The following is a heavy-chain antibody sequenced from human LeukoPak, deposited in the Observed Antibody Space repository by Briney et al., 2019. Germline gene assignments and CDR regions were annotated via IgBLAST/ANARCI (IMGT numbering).Heavy chain of an antibody. D-gene: IGHD6-13*01. Sequence: SGGSLRLSCAASGFTFSSYWMSWVRQAPGKGLEWVANIKQDGSEKYYVDSVKGRFTISRDNAKNSLYLQMNSLRAEDTAVYYCARDGVRDIAAAGTLFFDYWGQGTLVTASS. CDR3: ARDGVRDIAAAGTLFFDY. J-gene: IGHJ4*02. CDR2: IKQDGSEK. V-gene: IGHV3-7*01. CDR1: GFTFSSYW.